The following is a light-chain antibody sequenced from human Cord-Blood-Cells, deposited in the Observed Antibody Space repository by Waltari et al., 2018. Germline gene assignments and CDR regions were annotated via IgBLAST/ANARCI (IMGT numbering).Light chain of an antibody. CDR3: AAWDDSLSGRV. V-gene: IGLV1-47*01. J-gene: IGLJ3*02. CDR2: RNK. CDR1: SSTIGSNY. Sequence: QSVLTQPPSASGTPGQRVTISCSGSSSTIGSNYVYWYQQRPGTAPKLLIYRNKQRPSGVPDRFSGSKSGTSASLAISGLRSEDEADYYCAAWDDSLSGRVFGGGTKLTVL.